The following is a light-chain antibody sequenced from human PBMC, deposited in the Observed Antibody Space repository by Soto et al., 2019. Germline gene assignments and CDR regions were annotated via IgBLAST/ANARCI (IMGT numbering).Light chain of an antibody. CDR2: GAS. J-gene: IGKJ1*01. V-gene: IGKV3-20*01. CDR1: QSVSSSY. CDR3: QQYGSSPT. Sequence: ERVLTQAPGTRSLSPGERATLSCRASQSVSSSYLAWYQQKPGQAPRLLIYGASSRATGIPDRFSGSGSGTDFTLTISRLEPEDFAVYYCQQYGSSPTFGQGTKVDIK.